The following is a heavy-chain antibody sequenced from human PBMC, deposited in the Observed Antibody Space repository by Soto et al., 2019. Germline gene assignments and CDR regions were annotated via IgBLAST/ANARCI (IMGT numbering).Heavy chain of an antibody. Sequence: QITLKESGPTLVKPTQTLTLTCTLSGFSLSTSGVGVGWIRQPPGKALEWLTLIYWDDDKRYSPSLKSRLTITKDTSKNQVVLTMTNMDPVDTATYYCAHNNVSTSSDYWGQGTLVTVSS. D-gene: IGHD5-12*01. CDR1: GFSLSTSGVG. CDR3: AHNNVSTSSDY. CDR2: IYWDDDK. V-gene: IGHV2-5*02. J-gene: IGHJ4*02.